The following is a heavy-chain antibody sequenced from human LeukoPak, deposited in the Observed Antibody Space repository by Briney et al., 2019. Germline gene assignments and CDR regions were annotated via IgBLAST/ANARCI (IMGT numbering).Heavy chain of an antibody. Sequence: ASVKVSCKASGYTFTNYDVSWVRQAPGQGLEWMGWISSFNANTNYAQKLHGRVTMTTDTSTSTAYMELRSLRSDDTAVYYCARDTSYAFDIWGQGTMVTVSS. CDR1: GYTFTNYD. CDR3: ARDTSYAFDI. J-gene: IGHJ3*02. D-gene: IGHD3-10*01. CDR2: ISSFNANT. V-gene: IGHV1-18*01.